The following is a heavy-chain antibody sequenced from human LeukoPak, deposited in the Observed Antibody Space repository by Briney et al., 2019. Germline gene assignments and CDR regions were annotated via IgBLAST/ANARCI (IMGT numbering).Heavy chain of an antibody. V-gene: IGHV3-11*04. Sequence: GGSLRLSCAASGFTFSDYYMSWIRQAPGKGLEWVSYISSSGSTIYYADSVKGRFTISRDNAKNSLYLQMNSLRAEDTAVYYCAREAVPPDYGDYWFYYYYMDVWGKETTVTVSS. CDR2: ISSSGSTI. J-gene: IGHJ6*03. D-gene: IGHD4-17*01. CDR1: GFTFSDYY. CDR3: AREAVPPDYGDYWFYYYYMDV.